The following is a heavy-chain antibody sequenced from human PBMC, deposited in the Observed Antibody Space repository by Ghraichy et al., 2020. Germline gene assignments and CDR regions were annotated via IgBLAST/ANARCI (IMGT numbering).Heavy chain of an antibody. J-gene: IGHJ4*02. CDR2: ISSSGSTI. D-gene: IGHD4-17*01. CDR1: GFTFSSYE. CDR3: AVGTTVTPNRK. V-gene: IGHV3-48*03. Sequence: GGSLRLSCAASGFTFSSYEMNWVRQAPGKGLEWVSYISSSGSTIYYADSVKGRFTISRDNAKNSLYLQMNSLRAEDTAVYYCAVGTTVTPNRKWGQGTLVTVSS.